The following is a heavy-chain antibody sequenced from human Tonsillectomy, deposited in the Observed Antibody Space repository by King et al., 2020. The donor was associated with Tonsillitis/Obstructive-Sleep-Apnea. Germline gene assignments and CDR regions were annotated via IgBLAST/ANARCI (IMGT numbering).Heavy chain of an antibody. CDR1: GYRFSTYW. Sequence: QLVQSGAEVKKPGESLNISCKGSGYRFSTYWIGWVRQVPGKGLEWMGIIYPRDSETRYSPSFQGLVTFSVDTSTNTAYLHWSSLKASDTAIYFCSRHPHDLAARPFHFDHWGQSTLVTVSS. D-gene: IGHD6-6*01. J-gene: IGHJ4*02. CDR3: SRHPHDLAARPFHFDH. CDR2: IYPRDSET. V-gene: IGHV5-51*01.